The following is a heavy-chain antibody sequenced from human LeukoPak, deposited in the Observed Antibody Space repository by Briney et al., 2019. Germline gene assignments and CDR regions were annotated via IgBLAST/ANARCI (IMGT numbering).Heavy chain of an antibody. J-gene: IGHJ4*02. V-gene: IGHV3-23*01. CDR2: ISGSGDNT. CDR1: GFTFSSYA. CDR3: AKVLIYYHWYYFDY. D-gene: IGHD1-26*01. Sequence: GGSLRLSCAASGFTFSSYAMNWVRQAPGKGLEWISSISGSGDNTYYADPVKGRFTISRDNSKNTLYLQMNSLRAEDTAVYYCAKVLIYYHWYYFDYWGQGTLVTVSS.